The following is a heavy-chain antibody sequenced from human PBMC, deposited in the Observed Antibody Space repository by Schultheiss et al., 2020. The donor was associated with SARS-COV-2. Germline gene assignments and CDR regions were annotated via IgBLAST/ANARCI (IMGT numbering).Heavy chain of an antibody. J-gene: IGHJ4*02. CDR2: IYYSGST. CDR3: ARDLWCRLCGSAPTSSDY. CDR1: GGSILRGGYY. Sequence: SETLSLTCAVSGGSILRGGYYWNWIRQHPGKGLEWIGSIYYSGSTYYNPSLKSRVTISVDTSKNQFSLKLSSVTAADTAVYYCARDLWCRLCGSAPTSSDYWGQGTLVTVSS. V-gene: IGHV4-39*07. D-gene: IGHD2-8*01.